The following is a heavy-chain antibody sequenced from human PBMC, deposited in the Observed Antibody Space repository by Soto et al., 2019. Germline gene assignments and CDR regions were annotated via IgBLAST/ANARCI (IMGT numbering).Heavy chain of an antibody. D-gene: IGHD3-3*01. Sequence: GESLKISCKGSGYSFTSYWISWVRQMPGKGLEWMGRIDPSDSYTNYSPSFQGHVTISADKSISTAYLQWSSLKASDTAMYYCARLPYYDFWSGYAPSYYYGMDVWGQGTTVTVS. CDR1: GYSFTSYW. CDR2: IDPSDSYT. CDR3: ARLPYYDFWSGYAPSYYYGMDV. V-gene: IGHV5-10-1*01. J-gene: IGHJ6*02.